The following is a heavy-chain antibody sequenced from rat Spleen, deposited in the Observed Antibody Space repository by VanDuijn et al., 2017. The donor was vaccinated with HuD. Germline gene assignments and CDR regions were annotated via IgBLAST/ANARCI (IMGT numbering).Heavy chain of an antibody. Sequence: EVQLVESGGGLVQPGRSMKLSCAASGFTFSNYDMAWVRQAPTKGLEWVASISYDGSSTYYRDSVKGRFTISRDNAKSTLYLQMDSLRSEDTATYYCTTEGLNYGGSFDYWGQGVMVTVSS. CDR2: ISYDGSST. V-gene: IGHV5-20*01. CDR3: TTEGLNYGGSFDY. D-gene: IGHD1-11*01. CDR1: GFTFSNYD. J-gene: IGHJ2*01.